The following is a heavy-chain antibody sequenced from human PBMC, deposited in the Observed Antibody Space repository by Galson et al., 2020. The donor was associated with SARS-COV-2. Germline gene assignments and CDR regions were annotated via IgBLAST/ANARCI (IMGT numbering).Heavy chain of an antibody. D-gene: IGHD6-19*01. V-gene: IGHV2-70*11. CDR2: IDWDDDQ. J-gene: IGHJ4*02. CDR3: ARIDSSGCRGNY. CDR1: GFSLSTSGMC. Sequence: ESGPTLVKPTQTLTLTCTFSGFSLSTSGMCVSWIRQPPGKALEWLARIDWDDDQYYSTSLKTRLTISKDTSKYQVVLTMTNMDPVDTATYYCARIDSSGCRGNYWGQGTLVTVSS.